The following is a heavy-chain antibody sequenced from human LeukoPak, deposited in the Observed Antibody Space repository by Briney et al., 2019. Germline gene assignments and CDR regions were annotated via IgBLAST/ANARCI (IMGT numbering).Heavy chain of an antibody. D-gene: IGHD4/OR15-4a*01. CDR2: IGPSNHYT. V-gene: IGHV1-18*04. J-gene: IGHJ4*02. Sequence: GASVKVSCKASGYTFTGYYIHWVRQAPGHGFEWMGWIGPSNHYTEYAHKLQDRLTLTTDTSTTTAHMELRSLTFDDTAIYFCARDSYYGGHYSFFEHWGQGTLVTVSS. CDR3: ARDSYYGGHYSFFEH. CDR1: GYTFTGYY.